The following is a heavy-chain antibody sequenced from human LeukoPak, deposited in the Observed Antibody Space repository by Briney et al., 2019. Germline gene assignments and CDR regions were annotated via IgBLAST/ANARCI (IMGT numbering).Heavy chain of an antibody. CDR1: GFTFSNYA. J-gene: IGHJ4*02. Sequence: GGSLRLSRAASGFTFSNYAISWVRQAPGKGLEWVSAITGGGSGIYYADSMKSRFTISRDNSKNTLYLQINSLRAEDTAVYYCAKWGDYDVLTGYYVSDYWGQGTLVTVSS. CDR3: AKWGDYDVLTGYYVSDY. D-gene: IGHD3-9*01. V-gene: IGHV3-23*01. CDR2: ITGGGSGI.